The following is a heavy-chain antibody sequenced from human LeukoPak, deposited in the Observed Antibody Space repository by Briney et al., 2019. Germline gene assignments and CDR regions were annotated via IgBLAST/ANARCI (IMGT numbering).Heavy chain of an antibody. Sequence: GGSLRLSCAASGFVFSTYEMHWVRQAPGKGLEWVSSISYSSGSSIYYADSVKGRFTISRDNARNSLYLQMSSLRVEDTAVYYCVRVRVRGVPFFAYWGQGALVTVSS. D-gene: IGHD3-10*01. J-gene: IGHJ4*02. CDR3: VRVRVRGVPFFAY. CDR1: GFVFSTYE. V-gene: IGHV3-48*03. CDR2: ISYSSGSSI.